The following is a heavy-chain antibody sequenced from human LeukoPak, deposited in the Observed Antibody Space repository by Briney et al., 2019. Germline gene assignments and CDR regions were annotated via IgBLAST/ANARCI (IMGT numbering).Heavy chain of an antibody. CDR1: GGSISSGPYY. V-gene: IGHV4-39*07. J-gene: IGHJ4*02. CDR2: INHSGST. Sequence: PSETLSLTCAVSGGSISSGPYYWGWIRQPPGKGLEWIGGINHSGSTNYNPSLKSRVTISVDTSKNQFSLKLSSVTAADTAVYYCARGYIVVVVAATDSFYDYWGQGTLVTVSS. D-gene: IGHD2-15*01. CDR3: ARGYIVVVVAATDSFYDY.